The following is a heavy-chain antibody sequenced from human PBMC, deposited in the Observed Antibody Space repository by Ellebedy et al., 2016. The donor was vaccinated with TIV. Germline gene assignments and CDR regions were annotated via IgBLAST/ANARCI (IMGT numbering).Heavy chain of an antibody. Sequence: GGSLRLSCAASGFSFSSYSMNWIRQAPGKGLEWVSYIGSSSSYTNYADSVKGRFTISRDNAKNSLYLQMNSLRAEDTAVYYCARDFVAVAPGVALDYWGQGTLVTVSS. D-gene: IGHD5-12*01. CDR2: IGSSSSYT. J-gene: IGHJ4*02. V-gene: IGHV3-21*05. CDR1: GFSFSSYS. CDR3: ARDFVAVAPGVALDY.